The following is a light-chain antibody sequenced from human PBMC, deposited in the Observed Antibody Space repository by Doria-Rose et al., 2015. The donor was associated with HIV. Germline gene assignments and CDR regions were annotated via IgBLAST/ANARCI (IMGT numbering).Light chain of an antibody. CDR1: QSVSSN. CDR2: DAS. J-gene: IGKJ3*01. V-gene: IGKV3-11*01. CDR3: QQRSNWPPIFT. Sequence: ERATLSCRASQSVSSNSAWYQQKPGQAPRLLIYDASNRATGIPARFSGSGSGTDFTLTISSLEPEDFAVYFCQQRSNWPPIFTFGPGTKVDI.